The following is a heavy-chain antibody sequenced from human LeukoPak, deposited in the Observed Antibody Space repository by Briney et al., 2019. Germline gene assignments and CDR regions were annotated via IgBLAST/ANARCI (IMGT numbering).Heavy chain of an antibody. Sequence: SETLSLTCAVSGYSISSGYYWGWIRQPPGKGLEWIASIYHSGSTYYNPSLKSRVTISVDTSKNQFSLKLSSVTAADTAVYYCARVIGYCSSTSCYWFDPWGQGTLVTVS. J-gene: IGHJ5*02. D-gene: IGHD2-2*01. CDR2: IYHSGST. CDR1: GYSISSGYY. V-gene: IGHV4-38-2*01. CDR3: ARVIGYCSSTSCYWFDP.